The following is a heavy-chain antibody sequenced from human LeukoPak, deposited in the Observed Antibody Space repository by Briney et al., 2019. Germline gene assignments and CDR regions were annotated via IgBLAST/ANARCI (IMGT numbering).Heavy chain of an antibody. J-gene: IGHJ6*02. Sequence: SETLSLTCTISGGSISAYYWSWIRQPLGKGLEWIGYIYFTGTTTYHPSLRSRVTISLDTSNNQFSLKLSSVTAADTAVYYCARHKKRWLQLSNSYYYYGMDVWGQGTTVTVSS. V-gene: IGHV4-59*08. CDR2: IYFTGTT. D-gene: IGHD5-24*01. CDR3: ARHKKRWLQLSNSYYYYGMDV. CDR1: GGSISAYY.